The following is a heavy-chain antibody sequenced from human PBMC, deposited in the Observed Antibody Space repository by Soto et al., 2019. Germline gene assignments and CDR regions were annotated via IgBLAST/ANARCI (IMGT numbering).Heavy chain of an antibody. CDR1: GGSINDDTYY. CDR3: SRLHFTSPGCVPLDP. J-gene: IGHJ5*02. V-gene: IGHV4-39*01. CDR2: VYYSGAS. D-gene: IGHD2-2*01. Sequence: QLQLQESGPGLVKPSETLSLTCTVSGGSINDDTYYWVWIRQPPATGLEWIGSVYYSGASSYNPSLESRVTMSVGSSKKLLSLGLRSVTAADTAVYFGSRLHFTSPGCVPLDPWGRGALVIVAS.